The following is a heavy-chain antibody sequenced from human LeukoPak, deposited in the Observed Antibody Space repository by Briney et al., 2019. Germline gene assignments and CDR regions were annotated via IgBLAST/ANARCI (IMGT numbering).Heavy chain of an antibody. CDR3: AKWALAVVTASRDY. CDR2: ISGSGGST. CDR1: GFTFSSYA. Sequence: SGGSLRLSCAASGFTFSSYAMSWVRQAPGKGLEWVSAISGSGGSTYYADSVKGRFTISRDNSKNTLYLQMNSLRAEDTAVYYCAKWALAVVTASRDYWGQGTLVTVSS. V-gene: IGHV3-23*01. J-gene: IGHJ4*02. D-gene: IGHD2-2*01.